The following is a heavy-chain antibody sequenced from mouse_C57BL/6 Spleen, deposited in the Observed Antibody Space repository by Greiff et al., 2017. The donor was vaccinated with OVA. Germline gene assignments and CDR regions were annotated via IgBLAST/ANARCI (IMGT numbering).Heavy chain of an antibody. Sequence: VQLQESGAELVRPGASVKLSCKASGYTFTDYYINWVKQRPGQGLEWIARIYPGSGNTYYNEKFKGKATLTAEKSSSTAYMQLSSLTSEDSAVYFCARSDMGAMDYWGQGTSVTVSS. D-gene: IGHD1-1*02. J-gene: IGHJ4*01. CDR2: IYPGSGNT. V-gene: IGHV1-76*01. CDR3: ARSDMGAMDY. CDR1: GYTFTDYY.